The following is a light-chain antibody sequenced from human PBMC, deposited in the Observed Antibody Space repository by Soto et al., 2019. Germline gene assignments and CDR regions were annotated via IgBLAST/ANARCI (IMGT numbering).Light chain of an antibody. CDR2: EGS. Sequence: QSALTQPASVSGSPGQSITISCTGTSSDVGRDNLVSWYQQHPGKAPKLMIYEGSKRPSGVSNRFSGSKSGNTASLTISGLQAEDEADYYCCSYAGSSTHVVFGGGTKVTVL. J-gene: IGLJ2*01. CDR1: SSDVGRDNL. V-gene: IGLV2-23*01. CDR3: CSYAGSSTHVV.